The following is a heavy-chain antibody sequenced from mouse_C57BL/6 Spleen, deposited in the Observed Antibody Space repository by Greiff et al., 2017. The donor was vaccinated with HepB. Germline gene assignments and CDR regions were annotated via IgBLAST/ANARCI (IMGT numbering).Heavy chain of an antibody. CDR1: GYAFSSYW. Sequence: VQLQQSGAELVKPGASVKISCKASGYAFSSYWMNWVKQRPGKGLEWIGQIYPGDGDTNYNGKFKGKATLTADKSSSTAYMQLSSLTSEDSAVYFCAREGYGNSWYFDVWGTGTTVTVSS. CDR3: AREGYGNSWYFDV. CDR2: IYPGDGDT. D-gene: IGHD2-10*02. V-gene: IGHV1-80*01. J-gene: IGHJ1*03.